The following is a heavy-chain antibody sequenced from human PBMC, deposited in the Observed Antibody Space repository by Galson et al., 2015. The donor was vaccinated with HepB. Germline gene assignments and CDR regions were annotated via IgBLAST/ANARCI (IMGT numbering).Heavy chain of an antibody. CDR2: INHSGST. V-gene: IGHV4-34*01. D-gene: IGHD6-13*01. J-gene: IGHJ4*02. CDR3: ARGIAAAASIKAFDY. CDR1: GGSFSGYY. Sequence: SETLSLTCAVYGGSFSGYYWSWIRQPPGKGLEWIGEINHSGSTNYNPSLKSRVTISVDTSKNQFSLKLSSVTAADTAVYYCARGIAAAASIKAFDYWGQGTLVTVSS.